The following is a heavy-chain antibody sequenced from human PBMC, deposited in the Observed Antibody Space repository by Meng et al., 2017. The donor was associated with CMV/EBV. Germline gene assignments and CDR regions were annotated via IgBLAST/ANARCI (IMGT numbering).Heavy chain of an antibody. J-gene: IGHJ5*02. V-gene: IGHV2-5*02. CDR1: GFSLSTSGVG. D-gene: IGHD6-13*01. Sequence: TTLKGSGPSPGKPTQTLPLTCTFSGFSLSTSGVGVGWIRQPPGKALEWLALIYWDDDKRYSPSLKSRLTITKDTSKNQVVLTMTNMDPVDTATYYCAHRGRIAAAGTDWFDPWGQGTLVTVSS. CDR3: AHRGRIAAAGTDWFDP. CDR2: IYWDDDK.